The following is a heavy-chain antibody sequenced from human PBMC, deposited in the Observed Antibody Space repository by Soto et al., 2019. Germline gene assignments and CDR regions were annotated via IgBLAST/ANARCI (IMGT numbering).Heavy chain of an antibody. CDR1: GGTFSSYA. CDR2: IIPIFGTA. V-gene: IGHV1-69*13. Sequence: SVKVSCKASGGTFSSYAISWVRQAPGQGLEWMGGIIPIFGTANYAQKFQGRVTITADESTSTAYMELSSLRSEDTAVYYCATPNRYSSGWYGGYWGQGTLVTVSS. CDR3: ATPNRYSSGWYGGY. D-gene: IGHD6-19*01. J-gene: IGHJ4*02.